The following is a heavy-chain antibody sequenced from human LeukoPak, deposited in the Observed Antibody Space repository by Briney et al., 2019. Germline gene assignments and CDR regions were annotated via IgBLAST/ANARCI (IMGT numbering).Heavy chain of an antibody. D-gene: IGHD3-10*01. J-gene: IGHJ4*02. Sequence: NASETLSLTCTVSGGSISSYYWSWIRQPPGKGLEWIGYIYYSGSTNYNPSLKSRVTISVDMSKNQFSLKLSSVTAADTAVYYCARAQLLYDSGSKGFDYWGQGTLVTVSS. CDR2: IYYSGST. CDR1: GGSISSYY. CDR3: ARAQLLYDSGSKGFDY. V-gene: IGHV4-59*12.